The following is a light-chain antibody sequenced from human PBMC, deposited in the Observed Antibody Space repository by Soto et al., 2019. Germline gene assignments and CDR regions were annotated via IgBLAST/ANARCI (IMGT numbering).Light chain of an antibody. V-gene: IGKV3D-20*01. CDR2: DSS. J-gene: IGKJ5*01. CDR3: QQYGNSPQIT. CDR1: QSVGTY. Sequence: IVLTQSPATLSLSPGERATLSCGASQSVGTYIAWYKQKPGLAPRLVMFDSSTRATGIPDRFSGSGSGTDFTLTISRLEPEDFAVYFCQQYGNSPQITFGQGTRLETK.